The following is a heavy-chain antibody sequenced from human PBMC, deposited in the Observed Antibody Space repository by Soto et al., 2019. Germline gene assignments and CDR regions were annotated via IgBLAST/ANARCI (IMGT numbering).Heavy chain of an antibody. CDR1: GYSFTSYW. Sequence: GESLKISCKGSGYSFTSYWIGWVRRMPGKGLEWMGIIYPGDSDTRYSPSFQGQVTISADKSISTAYLQWSSLKASDTAMYYCARLFGDGYNIGYYFDYWGQGTLVTVSS. D-gene: IGHD5-12*01. CDR2: IYPGDSDT. J-gene: IGHJ4*02. V-gene: IGHV5-51*01. CDR3: ARLFGDGYNIGYYFDY.